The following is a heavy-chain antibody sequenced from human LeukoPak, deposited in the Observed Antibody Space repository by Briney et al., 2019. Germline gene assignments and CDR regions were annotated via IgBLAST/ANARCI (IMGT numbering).Heavy chain of an antibody. CDR3: AKDFGDCSNGVCYGKPFDY. CDR1: GLTFSRYA. V-gene: IGHV3-23*01. Sequence: PGGSLRLSCAASGLTFSRYAMSWARQAPGKGLEWVSGISGSGDTTYYADPVKGRFTISRDNSQNTLYLQMNSRRAEDTAVYYCAKDFGDCSNGVCYGKPFDYWGQGTLVTASS. CDR2: ISGSGDTT. D-gene: IGHD2-8*01. J-gene: IGHJ4*02.